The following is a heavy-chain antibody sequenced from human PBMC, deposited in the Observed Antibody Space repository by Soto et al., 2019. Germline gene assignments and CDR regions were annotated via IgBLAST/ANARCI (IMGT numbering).Heavy chain of an antibody. CDR3: AKGATSSWYGGHFDC. CDR1: GFTFSTYA. CDR2: ISGSGGST. D-gene: IGHD6-13*01. J-gene: IGHJ4*02. Sequence: EVQLLESGGGLVQPGGSLRLSCAASGFTFSTYAMNWVRQAPGKGLEWVSAISGSGGSTYYADSVKGRFTISRDNSKNTLYLQMNSLRAEDTAVYYCAKGATSSWYGGHFDCWGQGTLVTASS. V-gene: IGHV3-23*01.